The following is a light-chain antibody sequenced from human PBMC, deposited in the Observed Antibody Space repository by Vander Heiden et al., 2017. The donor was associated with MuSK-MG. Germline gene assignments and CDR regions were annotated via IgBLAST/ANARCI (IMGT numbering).Light chain of an antibody. CDR1: SSNIGAGYD. J-gene: IGLJ2*01. V-gene: IGLV1-40*01. CDR3: QSYDSTLVV. Sequence: QSVLTQPPSVSAAPGQRVTISCTGSSSNIGAGYDVHWYQQLPGTAPKLIISGKNNRPSGVPDRFSGSKSGTSASLAITGLQAEDEADYYCQSYDSTLVVFGGGTKLTVL. CDR2: GKN.